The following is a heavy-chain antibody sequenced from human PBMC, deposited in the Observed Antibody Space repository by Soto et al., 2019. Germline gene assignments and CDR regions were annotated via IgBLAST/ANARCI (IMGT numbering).Heavy chain of an antibody. D-gene: IGHD3-3*01. J-gene: IGHJ4*02. CDR2: IYYSGST. CDR1: GGSISSYY. Sequence: SETLSLTCTVSGGSISSYYWSWIRQPPGKGLEWIGYIYYSGSTNYKPSLKSRVTISVDTSKNQFSLKLSSVTAADTAVYYCARDSNPMGDFWSGYDYLGQGTLVTVSS. CDR3: ARDSNPMGDFWSGYDY. V-gene: IGHV4-59*01.